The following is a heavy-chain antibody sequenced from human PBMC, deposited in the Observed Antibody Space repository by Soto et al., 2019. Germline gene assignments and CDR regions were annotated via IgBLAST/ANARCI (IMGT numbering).Heavy chain of an antibody. CDR1: GFTFDDYA. J-gene: IGHJ4*02. Sequence: EVQLVESGGGLVQPGRSLRLSCAASGFTFDDYAMHWVRQTPGKGLEWVSGISWNSGSIGHADSVKGRFTISRDNAKNSLYLQMNSLRAEDTASYYCAKDLAYSSSGNFDYWGQGTLVTVSS. CDR2: ISWNSGSI. CDR3: AKDLAYSSSGNFDY. V-gene: IGHV3-9*01. D-gene: IGHD6-13*01.